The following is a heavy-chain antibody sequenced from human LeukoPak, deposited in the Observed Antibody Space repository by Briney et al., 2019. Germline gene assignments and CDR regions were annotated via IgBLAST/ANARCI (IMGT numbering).Heavy chain of an antibody. D-gene: IGHD3-9*01. J-gene: IGHJ4*02. CDR1: GGSFSGYY. CDR3: ARTLTYYDIPLFHY. Sequence: SETLSLTCAVYGGSFSGYYWSWIRQPPGKGLEWIGEINHSGSTNYNPSLKSRVTISVDTSKNQFSLKLTSVTAADTAVYYCARTLTYYDIPLFHYWGQGTLVTVSS. V-gene: IGHV4-34*01. CDR2: INHSGST.